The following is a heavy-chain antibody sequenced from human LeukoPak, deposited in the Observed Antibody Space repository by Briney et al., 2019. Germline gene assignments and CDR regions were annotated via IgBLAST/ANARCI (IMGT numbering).Heavy chain of an antibody. D-gene: IGHD6-13*01. CDR1: GGSISSYY. CDR3: ARLADMGIAAAPYYFDC. V-gene: IGHV4-59*08. J-gene: IGHJ4*02. Sequence: SETLSLTCTVSGGSISSYYWSWIRQPPGKGLEWIGYIYYSGSTNYNPSLKSRVTISVDTSKNQFSLKLSSVTAADTAVYYCARLADMGIAAAPYYFDCWGQGTLVTVSS. CDR2: IYYSGST.